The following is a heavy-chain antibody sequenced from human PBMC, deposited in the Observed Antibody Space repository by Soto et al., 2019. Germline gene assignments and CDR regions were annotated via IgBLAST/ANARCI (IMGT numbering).Heavy chain of an antibody. CDR3: ARVGRGYSYGYGAGWFDP. CDR2: INHSGST. J-gene: IGHJ5*02. V-gene: IGHV4-34*01. D-gene: IGHD5-18*01. CDR1: GGSFSGYY. Sequence: SETLSLTCAVYGGSFSGYYWSWIRQPPGKGLEWIGEINHSGSTNYNPSLKSRVTISVDTSKNQFSLKLSSVTAADTAVYYCARVGRGYSYGYGAGWFDPWGQGTLVTVDS.